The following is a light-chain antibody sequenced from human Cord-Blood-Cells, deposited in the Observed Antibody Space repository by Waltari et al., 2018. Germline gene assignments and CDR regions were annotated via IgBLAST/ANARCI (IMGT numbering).Light chain of an antibody. Sequence: DIQMTQSPSSLSASVGDRVTITCRASQSISSSLNWYQQKPGKAPKLLIYAASSLQSGVPRRFSGSGSRTDFTLTSSSLQPEDFASYYSQRSYSTPYTFGQGTKLEIK. J-gene: IGKJ2*01. CDR3: QRSYSTPYT. CDR2: AAS. V-gene: IGKV1-39*01. CDR1: QSISSS.